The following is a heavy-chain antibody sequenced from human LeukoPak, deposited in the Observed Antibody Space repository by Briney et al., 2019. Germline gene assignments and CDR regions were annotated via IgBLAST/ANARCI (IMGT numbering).Heavy chain of an antibody. D-gene: IGHD3-22*01. CDR1: GFTFSDYY. CDR2: ISSSSSYT. Sequence: PGGSLRLSCAASGFTFSDYYMSWIRQAPGKGLEWVSYISSSSSYTNYADSVKGRFTISRDNAKNSLYLQMNSLRAEDTAVYYCARAPTYYFDSGTYYYFPLDYWGQGTLVTVSS. J-gene: IGHJ4*02. CDR3: ARAPTYYFDSGTYYYFPLDY. V-gene: IGHV3-11*06.